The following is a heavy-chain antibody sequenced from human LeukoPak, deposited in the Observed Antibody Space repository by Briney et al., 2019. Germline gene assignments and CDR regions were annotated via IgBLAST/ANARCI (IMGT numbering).Heavy chain of an antibody. Sequence: GGSLRLSYAASGFTFSSYDMHWVRQATGKGLEWVSAIGTAGDTYYPGSVKGRFTISRENAKNSLYLQMNSLRAGDTAVYYCARSRPGRPFDYWGQGTLVTVSS. D-gene: IGHD3-10*01. CDR2: IGTAGDT. CDR3: ARSRPGRPFDY. J-gene: IGHJ4*02. CDR1: GFTFSSYD. V-gene: IGHV3-13*01.